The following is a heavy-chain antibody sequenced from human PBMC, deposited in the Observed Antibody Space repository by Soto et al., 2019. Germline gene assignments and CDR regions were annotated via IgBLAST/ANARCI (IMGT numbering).Heavy chain of an antibody. CDR1: GYSFTSYY. Sequence: QVQLVQSGAEVKKPGASVKVSCKTSGYSFTSYYIHWVRQAPRQGLEWMGIINPSDRTTYYAQKFQGRVTMTSDTSTSTVYMELSSLRSEDTAVYYCASAPPMRGAYVDYWGQGALVTVSS. CDR2: INPSDRTT. J-gene: IGHJ4*02. V-gene: IGHV1-46*01. CDR3: ASAPPMRGAYVDY.